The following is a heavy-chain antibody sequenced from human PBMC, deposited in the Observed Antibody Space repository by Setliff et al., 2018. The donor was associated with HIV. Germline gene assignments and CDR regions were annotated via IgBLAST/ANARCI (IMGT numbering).Heavy chain of an antibody. CDR2: INHNKSS. CDR3: SRGPPFDR. V-gene: IGHV4-38-2*02. CDR1: GYSISSRYY. J-gene: IGHJ2*01. Sequence: SETLSLTCTVSGYSISSRYYWGWIRQPPGKGLEWIGEINHNKSSDYNPSLKSRVTMSVDTSKNQFSLKVKSVTTADTATYFCSRGPPFDRWGRGTLVTVSS.